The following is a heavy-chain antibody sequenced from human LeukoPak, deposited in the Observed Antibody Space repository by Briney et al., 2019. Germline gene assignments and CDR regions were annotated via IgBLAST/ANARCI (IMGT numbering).Heavy chain of an antibody. J-gene: IGHJ4*02. D-gene: IGHD6-13*01. CDR1: EFIFSGYW. CDR2: IKQDGSEK. CDR3: ARDGFVGAADY. V-gene: IGHV3-7*01. Sequence: GGSLRLSCAASEFIFSGYWMNWVRQAPGKGLEWVANIKQDGSEKQYVDSVRGRFTISRDNAKNSLYLQMNSLRVEDTAVYYCARDGFVGAADYWGQETLVTVSS.